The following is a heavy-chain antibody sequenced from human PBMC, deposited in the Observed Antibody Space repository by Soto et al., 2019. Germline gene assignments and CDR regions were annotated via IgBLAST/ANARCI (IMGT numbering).Heavy chain of an antibody. CDR1: GFTVSSSY. Sequence: EVQLVESGGGLVQPGGSLRLSCAASGFTVSSSYLYWVRQAPGRGLEWVSSIYISGSTYYADSVQGRFTISRDNSKNTLYLQMNRLRAEDTAVYYCARGKVGTNPNWLDPWGQGPLVTVSS. D-gene: IGHD1-26*01. CDR3: ARGKVGTNPNWLDP. J-gene: IGHJ5*02. V-gene: IGHV3-66*01. CDR2: IYISGST.